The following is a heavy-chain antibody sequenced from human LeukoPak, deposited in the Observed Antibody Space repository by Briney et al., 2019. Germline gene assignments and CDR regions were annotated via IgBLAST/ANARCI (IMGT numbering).Heavy chain of an antibody. J-gene: IGHJ5*02. CDR3: ARGNYYGDIVPCDP. V-gene: IGHV4-4*07. Sequence: PSETLSLTCSVSGGSIRSYFWSWIRQPAGKGLGWIGRIYSSGRTSYNPSLESRVTMSVDTSKNQFSLKVTSMTAADTAVYYCARGNYYGDIVPCDPWGQGILVTVSS. CDR1: GGSIRSYF. D-gene: IGHD4-17*01. CDR2: IYSSGRT.